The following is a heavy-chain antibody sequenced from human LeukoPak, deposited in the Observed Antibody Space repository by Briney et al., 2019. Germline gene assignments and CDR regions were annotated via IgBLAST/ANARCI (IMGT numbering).Heavy chain of an antibody. CDR1: GFTFSKYW. CDR3: ATNQWLAPPPDS. D-gene: IGHD6-19*01. Sequence: PGGSLILSCAASGFTFSKYWMLWVRQAPGKGLESVSRISTDETVTTYADSVKGRFTVSRDNADNTMFLQMNSVRDEDTAVYYCATNQWLAPPPDSWGQERPVTVSS. V-gene: IGHV3-74*01. J-gene: IGHJ4*02. CDR2: ISTDETVT.